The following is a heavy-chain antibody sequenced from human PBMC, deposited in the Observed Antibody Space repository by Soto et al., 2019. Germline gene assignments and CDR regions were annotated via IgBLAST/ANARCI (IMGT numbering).Heavy chain of an antibody. Sequence: QVQLQESGPGLVKPSQTLSLTCTVSGGSISSGGYYWSWIRQHPGKGLEWIGYIYYRGSTYYNPSLKSRVTISVDTSKNQFSLKLRSLTAADTAVYYCARGDAYCSGGSCYSVRNDAFDIWGQGTMVTVSS. D-gene: IGHD2-15*01. V-gene: IGHV4-31*03. CDR3: ARGDAYCSGGSCYSVRNDAFDI. CDR2: IYYRGST. CDR1: GGSISSGGYY. J-gene: IGHJ3*02.